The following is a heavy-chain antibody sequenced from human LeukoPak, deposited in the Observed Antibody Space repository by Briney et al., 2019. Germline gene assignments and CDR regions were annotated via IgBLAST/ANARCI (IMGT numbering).Heavy chain of an antibody. CDR1: GGSISSYY. V-gene: IGHV4-59*08. Sequence: PSETLSLTCTVSGGSISSYYWSWIRQPPGKGLEWIGYIYYSGSTNYNPSLKSRVTISVDTSKNQFSLKLSSVTAADTAVYYCARGRGNYPSYFDYWGQGTLVTVSS. J-gene: IGHJ4*02. D-gene: IGHD4-4*01. CDR3: ARGRGNYPSYFDY. CDR2: IYYSGST.